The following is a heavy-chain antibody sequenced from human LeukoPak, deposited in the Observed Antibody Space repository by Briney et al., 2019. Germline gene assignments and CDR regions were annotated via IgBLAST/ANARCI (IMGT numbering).Heavy chain of an antibody. CDR1: GYTFTGYY. Sequence: ASVKVSCKASGYTFTGYYIHWVRQAPGQGLEWMGGINLNTGNTRYAQKFQGRVTMTRDTSISLTYMELNSLTSDDTAVFYCAREGFSSSGLRFARAEYWGQGTLVAVSS. D-gene: IGHD6-6*01. CDR3: AREGFSSSGLRFARAEY. CDR2: INLNTGNT. J-gene: IGHJ4*02. V-gene: IGHV1-2*02.